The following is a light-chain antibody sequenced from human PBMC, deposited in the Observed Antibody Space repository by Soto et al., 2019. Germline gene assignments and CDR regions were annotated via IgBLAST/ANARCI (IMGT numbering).Light chain of an antibody. V-gene: IGLV2-14*01. Sequence: QSVLTQPASVSGSPGQSIAISCTGTSSDVGGYNYVSWYQQHPGKAPKLMIYEVSNRPSGVSNRFSGSKSGNTASLTISGLQAEDEGDYYCSSYTSSSALEVVFGGGTKLTVL. CDR2: EVS. CDR3: SSYTSSSALEVV. J-gene: IGLJ2*01. CDR1: SSDVGGYNY.